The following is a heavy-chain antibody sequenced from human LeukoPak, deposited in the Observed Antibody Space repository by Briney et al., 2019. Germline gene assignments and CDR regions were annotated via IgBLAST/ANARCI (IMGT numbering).Heavy chain of an antibody. V-gene: IGHV4-59*08. CDR3: ARLSYNFVDSTYYFDY. CDR2: IYYSGST. D-gene: IGHD1-20*01. CDR1: GDSISSYY. J-gene: IGHJ4*02. Sequence: SQTLSLTCTVSGDSISSYYWSWIRQPPGKGLEWIGYIYYSGSTNYNPSLKSRVTISVDTSKKQLSLKLSSVTAADTAVYYCARLSYNFVDSTYYFDYWGQGTLVTVSS.